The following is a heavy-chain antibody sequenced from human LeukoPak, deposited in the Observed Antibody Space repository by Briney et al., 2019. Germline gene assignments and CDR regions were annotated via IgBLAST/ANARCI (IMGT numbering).Heavy chain of an antibody. D-gene: IGHD2-2*01. J-gene: IGHJ5*02. CDR3: ARDRRCSVTNYHEYNWFDP. CDR2: IKQDGSEK. V-gene: IGHV3-7*01. Sequence: GGSLRLSCAASGFTFSNYWMSWVRQAPGKGLEWVANIKQDGSEKNYMDSVKGRFTISRDNAKNSLYLQMNSLRAEDTAVYYCARDRRCSVTNYHEYNWFDPWGQGTLVSVSS. CDR1: GFTFSNYW.